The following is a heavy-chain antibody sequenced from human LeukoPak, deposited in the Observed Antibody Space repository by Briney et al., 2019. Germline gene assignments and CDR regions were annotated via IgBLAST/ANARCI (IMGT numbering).Heavy chain of an antibody. CDR2: ISGSGGST. J-gene: IGHJ4*02. CDR1: GFTFSSYA. Sequence: GGSLRLSCAASGFTFSSYAMSWVRQAPGKGLEWVSVISGSGGSTYYADSVKGRFTISRDNSKNTLYLQMNSLRAEDTAVYYCAKDRYYDNTGDHYESEYWGQGTLVTVSS. V-gene: IGHV3-23*01. D-gene: IGHD3-22*01. CDR3: AKDRYYDNTGDHYESEY.